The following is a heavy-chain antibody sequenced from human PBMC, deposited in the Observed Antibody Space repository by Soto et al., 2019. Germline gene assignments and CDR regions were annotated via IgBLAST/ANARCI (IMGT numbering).Heavy chain of an antibody. CDR1: GGTFSSYA. CDR3: ARSITGAVSYYYDMDV. CDR2: IIPIFGTA. J-gene: IGHJ6*02. D-gene: IGHD1-20*01. Sequence: VQLVQSGAEVKKPGSSVKVSCKATGGTFSSYAISWVRQAPGQGLEWMGGIIPIFGTANYAQKFQGRVTITADESTNTAYMELSSLRSEDTAVYYCARSITGAVSYYYDMDVWGQGTTVTVSS. V-gene: IGHV1-69*12.